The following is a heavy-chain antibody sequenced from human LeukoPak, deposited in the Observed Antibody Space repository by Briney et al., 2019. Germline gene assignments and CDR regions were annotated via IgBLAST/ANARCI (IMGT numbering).Heavy chain of an antibody. CDR3: ATLLREDLNWFDP. Sequence: GASVKVSCKVSGYTLTELSMHWLRQAPGKGLEWMGGYDPEDGETIYAQKFQGRVTMTEDTSTDTAYMELSSLRSEDTAMYYCATLLREDLNWFDPWGQGTLVTVSS. CDR1: GYTLTELS. CDR2: YDPEDGET. D-gene: IGHD2-21*01. J-gene: IGHJ5*02. V-gene: IGHV1-24*01.